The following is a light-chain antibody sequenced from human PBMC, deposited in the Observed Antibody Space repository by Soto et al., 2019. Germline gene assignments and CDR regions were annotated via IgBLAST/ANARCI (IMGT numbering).Light chain of an antibody. J-gene: IGKJ2*01. CDR1: QSVKNSY. V-gene: IGKV3-20*01. Sequence: EIVLTQSPGTLSVSPGEGVTLSCRASQSVKNSYLAWYQHKPGQAPRLLISETSTRASGIPDRFSGGGSGTDFTLTTTTLEPEDFAVYYCQHYSTSPSYTFGQGTKLE. CDR3: QHYSTSPSYT. CDR2: ETS.